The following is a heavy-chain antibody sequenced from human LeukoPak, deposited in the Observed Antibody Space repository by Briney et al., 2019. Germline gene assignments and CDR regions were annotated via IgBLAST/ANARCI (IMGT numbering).Heavy chain of an antibody. CDR1: GGAISSFY. V-gene: IGHV4-59*13. CDR3: WGGYGYNSEY. Sequence: SESLSLTCSVSGGAISSFYWIWIRQTPGKGLEWIGCIQNSGSTENNPSLESGVAMSVAASKNQFALKLPSLIAADAAVYYCWGGYGYNSEYWGQGTLVTVSP. J-gene: IGHJ4*02. CDR2: IQNSGST. D-gene: IGHD5-24*01.